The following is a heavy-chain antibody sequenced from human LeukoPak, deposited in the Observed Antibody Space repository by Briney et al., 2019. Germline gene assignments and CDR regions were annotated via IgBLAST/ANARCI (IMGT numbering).Heavy chain of an antibody. D-gene: IGHD5-18*01. CDR1: GGTFSSYA. V-gene: IGHV1-69*01. J-gene: IGHJ3*02. Sequence: GASVKVSCKASGGTFSSYAISWVRQAPGQGLEWMGGIIPIFGTANYAQKFQGRVTITADESTSTAYMELSSLRSEDTAVYYCARDRIQLWLRGDAVDIWGQGTMVTVSS. CDR3: ARDRIQLWLRGDAVDI. CDR2: IIPIFGTA.